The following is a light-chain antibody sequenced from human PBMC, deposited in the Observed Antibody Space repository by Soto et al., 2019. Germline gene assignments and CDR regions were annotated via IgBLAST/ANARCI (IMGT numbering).Light chain of an antibody. V-gene: IGKV1D-12*01. J-gene: IGKJ1*01. Sequence: DIQMTQSPSSVSASVGDRVTITCRASQAISTWLAWYQQKPGKAPKLLIYAASNLQTGVPSRFSGSVSGTDFTLTISSLQPEDFSTHYCQQANSFPRTFGQGTKVEVK. CDR3: QQANSFPRT. CDR2: AAS. CDR1: QAISTW.